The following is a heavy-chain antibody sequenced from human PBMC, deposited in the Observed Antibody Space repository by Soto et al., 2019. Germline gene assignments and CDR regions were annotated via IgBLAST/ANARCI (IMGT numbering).Heavy chain of an antibody. V-gene: IGHV3-23*01. CDR2: ISGSGGGT. CDR3: AKFGMATTKRSPPYYIDY. CDR1: GFKFSNYA. Sequence: GGSLRLSCAASGFKFSNYAMSWVRQAPGKGLEWVSSISGSGGGTYYADSVKGRFTFSRDNSKNTLYLQMNSLRAEDTAVYYCAKFGMATTKRSPPYYIDYWRQGALVTV. D-gene: IGHD1-1*01. J-gene: IGHJ4*02.